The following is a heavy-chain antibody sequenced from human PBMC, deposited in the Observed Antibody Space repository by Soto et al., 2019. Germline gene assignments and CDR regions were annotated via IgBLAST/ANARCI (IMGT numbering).Heavy chain of an antibody. J-gene: IGHJ4*02. CDR1: GGSISSGDYY. V-gene: IGHV4-30-4*01. CDR2: IYYSGST. D-gene: IGHD3-22*01. Sequence: SETLSLTCTVSGGSISSGDYYWSWIRQPPGKGLEWIGYIYYSGSTYYNPSLKSRVTISVDTSKNQFSLKLSSVTAADTAVYYCARDHPFDSSGLDYWGQGTLVTVSS. CDR3: ARDHPFDSSGLDY.